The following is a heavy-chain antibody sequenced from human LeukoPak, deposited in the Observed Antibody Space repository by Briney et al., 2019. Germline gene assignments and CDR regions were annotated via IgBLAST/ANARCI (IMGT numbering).Heavy chain of an antibody. Sequence: ASVKVSCKASGYTFTSYDINWVRQATGQGLEWMGWMNPNSGNTGYAQKFQGRVTITRNTSISTAYMEQSSLRSEDTAVYYCARSPMTTVTSLVLYYYYYMDVWGKGTTVTVSS. V-gene: IGHV1-8*03. CDR2: MNPNSGNT. CDR3: ARSPMTTVTSLVLYYYYYMDV. D-gene: IGHD4-17*01. CDR1: GYTFTSYD. J-gene: IGHJ6*03.